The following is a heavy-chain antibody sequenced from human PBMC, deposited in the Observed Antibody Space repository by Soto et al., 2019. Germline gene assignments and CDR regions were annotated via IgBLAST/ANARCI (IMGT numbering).Heavy chain of an antibody. V-gene: IGHV4-39*01. J-gene: IGHJ6*02. CDR3: ARIRGVVPAAVDFYYYYGMDV. CDR2: IYYSGST. CDR1: GGSISSSSYY. Sequence: PSETLSLTCTVSGGSISSSSYYWGWIRQPPGKGLEWIGSIYYSGSTYYNPSLKSRVTISVDTSKNQFSLKLSSVTAADTAVYYCARIRGVVPAAVDFYYYYGMDVWGQGTTVTVSS. D-gene: IGHD2-2*01.